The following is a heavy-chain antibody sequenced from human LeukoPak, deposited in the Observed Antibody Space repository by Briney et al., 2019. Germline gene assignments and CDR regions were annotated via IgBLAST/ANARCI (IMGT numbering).Heavy chain of an antibody. D-gene: IGHD2-2*01. CDR2: INTNTGNP. V-gene: IGHV7-4-1*02. Sequence: GASVKVSCKASGYTFTSHAMNWVRQAPGQGLEWMGWINTNTGNPTYAQGFTGRFVFSLDTSVSTAYPQISSLKAEDTAVYFCAKQGPGYCGSTSCYGVDYWGQGTLVTVSS. J-gene: IGHJ4*02. CDR3: AKQGPGYCGSTSCYGVDY. CDR1: GYTFTSHA.